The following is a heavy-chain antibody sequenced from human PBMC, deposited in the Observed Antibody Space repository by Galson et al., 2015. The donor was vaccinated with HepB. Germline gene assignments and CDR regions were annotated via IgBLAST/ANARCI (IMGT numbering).Heavy chain of an antibody. J-gene: IGHJ4*02. CDR3: AREGYYDVLTPAGPLFDY. CDR2: ISIDGSNK. D-gene: IGHD3-9*01. Sequence: SLRLSCAASEFTFSSYAMHWVRQAPGKGLEWVAVISIDGSNKDYADSVKGRFTISRDNSKNILYLQMNSLRAEDTAVYYCAREGYYDVLTPAGPLFDYWGQGPLVTVSS. V-gene: IGHV3-30*04. CDR1: EFTFSSYA.